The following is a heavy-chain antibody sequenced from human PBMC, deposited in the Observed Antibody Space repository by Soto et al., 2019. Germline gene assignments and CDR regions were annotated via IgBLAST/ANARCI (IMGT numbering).Heavy chain of an antibody. V-gene: IGHV4-34*01. CDR3: VRGPYNYNSRYFDY. D-gene: IGHD1-1*01. J-gene: IGHJ4*02. Sequence: SETLSLTCTVSGGSFSGYFWTWIRQPPGKGLEWLAEINHSGITNYNPSVESRVSMSVDTSKNQFSLRLYSVTAADTAVYYCVRGPYNYNSRYFDYWGQGTQVTVSS. CDR2: INHSGIT. CDR1: GGSFSGYF.